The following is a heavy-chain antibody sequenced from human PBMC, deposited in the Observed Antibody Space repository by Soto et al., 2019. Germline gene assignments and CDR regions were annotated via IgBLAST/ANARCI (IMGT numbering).Heavy chain of an antibody. D-gene: IGHD3-22*01. V-gene: IGHV1-69*13. J-gene: IGHJ4*02. CDR2: IIPIFGTA. CDR3: ARELGYYYDSSGYYPFDY. Sequence: SVKVSCKASGGTFSSYAISSVRQAPGQGLEWMGGIIPIFGTANYAQKFQGRVTITADESTSTAYMELSSLRSEDTAVYYCARELGYYYDSSGYYPFDYWGQGTLVTVSS. CDR1: GGTFSSYA.